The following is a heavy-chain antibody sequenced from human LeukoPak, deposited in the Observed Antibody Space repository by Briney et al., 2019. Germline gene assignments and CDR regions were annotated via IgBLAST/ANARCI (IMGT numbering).Heavy chain of an antibody. CDR1: GGSISSYY. CDR2: IYYSGST. CDR3: ARDYGDYFDY. D-gene: IGHD4-17*01. V-gene: IGHV4-59*01. Sequence: SETLSLTCTVSGGSISSYYWSWIRQPPGKGLEWIGYIYYSGSTNYNPSLKSRVTISVDTSKNQFSLRLSSVTAADTAVYYCARDYGDYFDYWGQGTLVTVSS. J-gene: IGHJ4*02.